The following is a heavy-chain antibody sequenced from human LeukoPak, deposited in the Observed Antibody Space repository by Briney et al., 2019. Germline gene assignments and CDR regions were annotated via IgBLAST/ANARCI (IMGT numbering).Heavy chain of an antibody. J-gene: IGHJ4*01. CDR1: GYSISSGYH. D-gene: IGHD6-6*01. CDR3: ARDRSSYAKVHYDY. CDR2: IYSSGSA. Sequence: SETLSLTCTVSGYSISSGYHWGWIRQPPGKGLEWIGSIYSSGSASYNPSLKSRVSIVLDTSKNQFSLKVTSVTAADTAVYYCARDRSSYAKVHYDYWGQGTLVTVSS. V-gene: IGHV4-38-2*02.